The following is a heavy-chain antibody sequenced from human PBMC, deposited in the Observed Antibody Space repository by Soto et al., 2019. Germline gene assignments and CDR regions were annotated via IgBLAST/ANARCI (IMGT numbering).Heavy chain of an antibody. CDR1: GYTLNTYA. D-gene: IGHD6-13*01. J-gene: IGHJ5*02. CDR3: ARALPYSSSGGS. V-gene: IGHV1-18*01. Sequence: GASAKVSCKDSGYTLNTYARSWLRHAPGQGLEWMGWISASNGNIYYGQKFQGRVTMTTDSFTSTAYMELSSLTSDDTAVYSCARALPYSSSGGSWGRGTLVTGSS. CDR2: ISASNGNI.